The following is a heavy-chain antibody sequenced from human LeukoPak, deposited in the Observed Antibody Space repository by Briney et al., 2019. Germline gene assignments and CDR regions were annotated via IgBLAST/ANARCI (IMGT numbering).Heavy chain of an antibody. J-gene: IGHJ4*02. CDR2: INHSGST. Sequence: SETLSLTCAVHGGAFSGYYWTLIRQPPGKGLEWIGEINHSGSTNSNPSLKSRVTISIDTSKNQFSLKLSSVTAADTAVYYCARGGSYGSYFDYWGQGTLVTVPS. CDR1: GGAFSGYY. D-gene: IGHD3-10*01. CDR3: ARGGSYGSYFDY. V-gene: IGHV4-34*01.